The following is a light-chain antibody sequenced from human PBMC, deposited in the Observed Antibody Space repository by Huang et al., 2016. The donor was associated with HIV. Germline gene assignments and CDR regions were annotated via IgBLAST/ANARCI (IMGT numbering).Light chain of an antibody. CDR3: QQRSAWPRT. CDR1: QSIFNY. V-gene: IGKV3-11*01. Sequence: EIVLTQSPATLSLSPGESATLSCRTSQSIFNYLAWYQQRPGQAPRLLIYDASNRATGVSARFSGSGSGTDFALTISNLEPEDFAVYYCQQRSAWPRTFGQGTKLEI. CDR2: DAS. J-gene: IGKJ2*01.